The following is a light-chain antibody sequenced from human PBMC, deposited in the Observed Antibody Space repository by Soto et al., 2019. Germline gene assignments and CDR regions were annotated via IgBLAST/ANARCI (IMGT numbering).Light chain of an antibody. CDR1: QSVSRSY. CDR2: GAS. Sequence: EIVLTQSPGTLSLSPGERATLSCRASQSVSRSYLAWYKQKRGQAPRLLVYGASSRATGIPDRFSGSGSGTEFTLTISRLEPEDSAVYYCQQYGTPRTFGHGTKVDIK. CDR3: QQYGTPRT. V-gene: IGKV3-20*01. J-gene: IGKJ1*01.